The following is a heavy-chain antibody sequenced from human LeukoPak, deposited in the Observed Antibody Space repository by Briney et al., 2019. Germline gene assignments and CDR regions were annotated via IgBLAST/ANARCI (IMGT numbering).Heavy chain of an antibody. J-gene: IGHJ4*02. V-gene: IGHV3-23*01. CDR1: GLTFSSYA. CDR3: AKDRGDFWSGSPTNY. CDR2: ISGSGGST. Sequence: SGGSLRLSCAASGLTFSSYATSWVRQAPGKGLEWVSAISGSGGSTYYADSVRGRFTISRDNSKNTLYLQMNSLRAEDTAVYYCAKDRGDFWSGSPTNYWGQGTLVTVSS. D-gene: IGHD3-3*01.